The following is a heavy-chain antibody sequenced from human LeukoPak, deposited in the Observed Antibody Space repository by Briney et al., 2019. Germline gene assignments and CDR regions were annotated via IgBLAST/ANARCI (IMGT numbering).Heavy chain of an antibody. CDR3: ARDKVGTTILDY. CDR2: ISYDGSNK. J-gene: IGHJ4*02. Sequence: GGSLRLSCAASGFTYSSYGVHWVRQAPGKGLEWVAVISYDGSNKYYADSVKGRFTISRDNSKNTLYLQMNSLRAEDTAVYYCARDKVGTTILDYWGQGTLVTVSS. D-gene: IGHD1-26*01. CDR1: GFTYSSYG. V-gene: IGHV3-30*03.